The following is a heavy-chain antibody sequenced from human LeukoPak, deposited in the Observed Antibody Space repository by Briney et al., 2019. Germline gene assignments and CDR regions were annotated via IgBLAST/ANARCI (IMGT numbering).Heavy chain of an antibody. V-gene: IGHV4-4*07. J-gene: IGHJ5*02. CDR1: GVSIEDYH. CDR2: IYTSGST. Sequence: KASVTPFLTCRVCGVSIEDYHWSGLRHLTGKGLEWIGRIYTSGSTNYNPSLKSRVTMSVDTSKNQFSLKLNSVTAADTAVYYCARGDWFDPWGQGTLVTVSS. CDR3: ARGDWFDP.